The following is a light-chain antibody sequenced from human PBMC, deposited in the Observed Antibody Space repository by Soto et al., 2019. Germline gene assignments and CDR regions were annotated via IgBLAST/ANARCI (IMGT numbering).Light chain of an antibody. Sequence: QSALTQPASVSGSPGQSITISCTGTSSDVGLYDYVSWYQQHPGKAPKLIIYEVNNRPSGVSDRFSGSKSGNTASLTISGLQAEDEADYYCSSFTSSSTLLFGGGTKLTVL. CDR1: SSDVGLYDY. V-gene: IGLV2-14*01. CDR2: EVN. J-gene: IGLJ2*01. CDR3: SSFTSSSTLL.